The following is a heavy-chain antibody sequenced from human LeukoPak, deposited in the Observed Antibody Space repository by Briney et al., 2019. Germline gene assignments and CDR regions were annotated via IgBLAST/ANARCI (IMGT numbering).Heavy chain of an antibody. D-gene: IGHD3-10*01. CDR1: GFTFSSYA. CDR3: AKGGYYGSGNNYHYYGMDV. CDR2: ISGSGGST. V-gene: IGHV3-23*01. Sequence: PGGSLRLSCAASGFTFSSYAMSWVRQAPGKGLEWVSAISGSGGSTYYADSVKGRFTISRDNSKNTLYLQMNSLRAEDTAVYYCAKGGYYGSGNNYHYYGMDVWGQGTTVTVSS. J-gene: IGHJ6*02.